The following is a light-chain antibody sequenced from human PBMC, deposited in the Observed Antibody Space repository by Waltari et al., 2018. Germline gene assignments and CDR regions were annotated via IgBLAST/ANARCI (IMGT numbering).Light chain of an antibody. CDR2: SAS. CDR3: QQYNNWPPIT. Sequence: TVMTQAPATLAVFPGERATLSCRASQYVSTNLAWYQQKPGQSPRLLIYSASARATGVPARFGGSGSGTQFTLTINRVQSEDVALYSCQQYNNWPPITFGQVTRVQIK. J-gene: IGKJ5*01. CDR1: QYVSTN. V-gene: IGKV3-15*01.